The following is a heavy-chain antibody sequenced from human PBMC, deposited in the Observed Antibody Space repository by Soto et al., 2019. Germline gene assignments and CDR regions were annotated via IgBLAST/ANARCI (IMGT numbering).Heavy chain of an antibody. J-gene: IGHJ4*02. CDR1: GGSFSGYY. CDR2: INHSGST. V-gene: IGHV4-34*01. D-gene: IGHD3-10*01. CDR3: ARGEPMVRGVIEHPLGGSTEMDY. Sequence: QVQLQQWGAGLLKPSETLSLTCAVYGGSFSGYYWSWIRQPPGKGLEWIGEINHSGSTNYNPSLKSRVTISVDTSKNQFSLKLSSVTAADTAVYYCARGEPMVRGVIEHPLGGSTEMDYWGQGTLVTVSS.